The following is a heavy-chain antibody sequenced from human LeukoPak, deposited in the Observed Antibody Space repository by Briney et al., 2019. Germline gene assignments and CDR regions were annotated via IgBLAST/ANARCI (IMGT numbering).Heavy chain of an antibody. CDR2: IYYSGST. J-gene: IGHJ4*02. Sequence: PSETLSLTCTVSGGSISSYYWSWIRQPPGKELEWIGYIYYSGSTNYNPSLKSRVTISVDTSKNQFSLKLSSVTAADTAVYYCARVVRGYSYGLGFDYWGQGTLVTVSS. V-gene: IGHV4-59*08. D-gene: IGHD5-18*01. CDR1: GGSISSYY. CDR3: ARVVRGYSYGLGFDY.